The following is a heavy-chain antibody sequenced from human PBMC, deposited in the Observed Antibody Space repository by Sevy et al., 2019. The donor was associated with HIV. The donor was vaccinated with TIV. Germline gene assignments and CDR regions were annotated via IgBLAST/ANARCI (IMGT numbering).Heavy chain of an antibody. D-gene: IGHD3-16*01. CDR1: GGSFSGYY. CDR3: ARGAPLKVWETINNGFDP. J-gene: IGHJ5*02. Sequence: SETLSLTCAVYGGSFSGYYWSWIRQPPGKGLEWIGEINNSGSTNYNPSLKSRVTISVDTSKNQFSLKLSSVTAADTAVYYCARGAPLKVWETINNGFDPWGQGTLVTVSS. CDR2: INNSGST. V-gene: IGHV4-34*01.